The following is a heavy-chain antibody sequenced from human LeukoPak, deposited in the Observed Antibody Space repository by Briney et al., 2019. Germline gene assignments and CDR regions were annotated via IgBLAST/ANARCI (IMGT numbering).Heavy chain of an antibody. J-gene: IGHJ6*02. V-gene: IGHV3-30-3*01. CDR2: ISYDGSNK. CDR1: GFTFSSYA. D-gene: IGHD1-26*01. CDR3: AGKWELLVDV. Sequence: GRSLRLSCAASGFTFSSYAMHWVPKAPGKGLEWVAVISYDGSNKYYADSVKGRFTISRDNSKNTLYLQMNSLRAEDTAVYYWAGKWELLVDVWGQGTTVTVSS.